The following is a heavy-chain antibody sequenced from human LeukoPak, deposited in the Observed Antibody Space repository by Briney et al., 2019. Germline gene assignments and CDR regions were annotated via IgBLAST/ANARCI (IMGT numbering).Heavy chain of an antibody. CDR3: AKRRGELLYYFDY. J-gene: IGHJ4*02. Sequence: GGSLRLSCAASGFTFSSYGMHWVRQAPGKGLEWVAFIRYDGSNKYYADSVKGRFTISRDNSKNTLYLQMNSLRAEDTAVYYCAKRRGELLYYFDYWGQGTLVTVSS. CDR2: IRYDGSNK. D-gene: IGHD1-26*01. CDR1: GFTFSSYG. V-gene: IGHV3-30*02.